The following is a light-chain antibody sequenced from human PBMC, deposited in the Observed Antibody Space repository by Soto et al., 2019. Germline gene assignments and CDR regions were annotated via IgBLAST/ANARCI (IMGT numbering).Light chain of an antibody. J-gene: IGLJ1*01. CDR1: ISNIGAGYE. Sequence: QSVLTQPPSVSEAPGQRVTISCTGSISNIGAGYEAHWYQQVPGTAPKLLIYENNKRPSGVPDRFSGSKSGTSASLAITGLQAEDEAEYYCQSYDSSLSGYVFGTGTKLTVL. V-gene: IGLV1-40*01. CDR3: QSYDSSLSGYV. CDR2: ENN.